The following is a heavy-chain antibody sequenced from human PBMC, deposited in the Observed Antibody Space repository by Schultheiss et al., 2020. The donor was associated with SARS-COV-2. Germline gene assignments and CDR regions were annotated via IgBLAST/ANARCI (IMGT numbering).Heavy chain of an antibody. Sequence: SETLSLTCTVSGGSISSYYWSWIRQPPGKGLEWIGHIYYSGSTNYNPSLKSRVTISVDTSKNQFSLKLSSVTAADTAVYYCATDTVRALSRYYYYSMDVWGKGTTVTVSS. J-gene: IGHJ6*03. D-gene: IGHD3-16*01. V-gene: IGHV4-59*01. CDR3: ATDTVRALSRYYYYSMDV. CDR2: IYYSGST. CDR1: GGSISSYY.